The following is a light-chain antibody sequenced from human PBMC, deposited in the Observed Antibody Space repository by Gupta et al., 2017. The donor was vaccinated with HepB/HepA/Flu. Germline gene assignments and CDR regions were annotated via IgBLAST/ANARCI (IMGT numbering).Light chain of an antibody. Sequence: DIQLTQSPFFLSASVGDRVTITCRASRAISSYLAWYQQKPGKAPKRLIYATSTLQGGVPSRFSGSGSPTEFTLTINSLQPEDFATYYCQQLHSYPRTFGGGTKVEIK. V-gene: IGKV1-9*01. CDR2: ATS. CDR1: RAISSY. CDR3: QQLHSYPRT. J-gene: IGKJ4*01.